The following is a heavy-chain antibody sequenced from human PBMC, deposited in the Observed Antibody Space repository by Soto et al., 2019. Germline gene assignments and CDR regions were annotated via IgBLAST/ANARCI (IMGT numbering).Heavy chain of an antibody. Sequence: QVHLMESGGGLVKPGGPLRLSCAGSGFPFSDYYITWIRRAPGKGLEWVSYINTLSSAIYYADSVKGRFTSSRDNAKNSVYLQINSLRAEDTAVYYCARRLQWQLRPLDSWGRGTLVTVSS. CDR1: GFPFSDYY. D-gene: IGHD6-19*01. J-gene: IGHJ4*02. V-gene: IGHV3-11*01. CDR3: ARRLQWQLRPLDS. CDR2: INTLSSAI.